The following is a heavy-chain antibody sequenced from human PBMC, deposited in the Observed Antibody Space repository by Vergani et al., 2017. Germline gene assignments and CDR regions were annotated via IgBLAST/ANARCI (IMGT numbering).Heavy chain of an antibody. CDR1: GYTFTGYY. Sequence: QVQLVQSGAEVKKPGASVKVSCKASGYTFTGYYMHWVRQAPGQGLEWMGWINPNSGGTNYEQKFQGRVTMTRDTSISTAYMELSRLRSDDTAVYYCARMERELLSGKAFDIWGQGTMVTVSS. CDR3: ARMERELLSGKAFDI. J-gene: IGHJ3*02. V-gene: IGHV1-2*02. CDR2: INPNSGGT. D-gene: IGHD1-26*01.